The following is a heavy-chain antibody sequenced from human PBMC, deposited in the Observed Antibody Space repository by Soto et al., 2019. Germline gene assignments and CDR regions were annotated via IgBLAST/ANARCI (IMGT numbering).Heavy chain of an antibody. Sequence: QVQLVESGGGVVQPGRSLRLSCAASGFTFSSYAMHWVRQAPGKGLEWVAVISYDGSNKYYADSVKGRFTISRDNSKNTLYLQMNSPRAEDTAVYYCARDPLWGTAMVLWYFDLWGRGTLVTVSS. CDR2: ISYDGSNK. D-gene: IGHD5-18*01. J-gene: IGHJ2*01. CDR1: GFTFSSYA. CDR3: ARDPLWGTAMVLWYFDL. V-gene: IGHV3-30-3*01.